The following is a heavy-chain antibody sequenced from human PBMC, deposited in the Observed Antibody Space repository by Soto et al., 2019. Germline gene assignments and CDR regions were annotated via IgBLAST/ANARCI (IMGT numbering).Heavy chain of an antibody. CDR1: GFTFSSYS. D-gene: IGHD3-22*01. J-gene: IGHJ4*02. CDR2: ISSSSSTI. Sequence: PGGSLRLSXAASGFTFSSYSMNWVRQAPGKGLEWVSYISSSSSTIYYADSVKGRFTISRDNAKNSLYLQMNSLRDEDTAVYYCARQTYYYDSSGYLFDHWGQGTLVTVSS. CDR3: ARQTYYYDSSGYLFDH. V-gene: IGHV3-48*02.